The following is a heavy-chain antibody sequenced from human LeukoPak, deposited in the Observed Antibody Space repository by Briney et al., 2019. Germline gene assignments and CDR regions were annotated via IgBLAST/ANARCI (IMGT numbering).Heavy chain of an antibody. D-gene: IGHD2-2*01. J-gene: IGHJ4*02. CDR2: IDSNSRYI. CDR3: ARVGGHCTSTSCPPPDY. Sequence: KPGGSLRLSCAASGFTFSSYNMDWVRQAPGKGLEWVSFIDSNSRYIYQADSVKGRFTISRDNAKSSVFLQMNSLRAEDTAVYYCARVGGHCTSTSCPPPDYWGQGTLVTVSS. CDR1: GFTFSSYN. V-gene: IGHV3-21*01.